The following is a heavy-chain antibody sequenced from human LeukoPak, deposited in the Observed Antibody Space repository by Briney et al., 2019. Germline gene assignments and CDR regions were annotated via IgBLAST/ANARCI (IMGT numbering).Heavy chain of an antibody. Sequence: SETLSLTCTVSGGSISSSSYYWGWIRQPPGKGLEWIGSIYYSGSTYYNPSLKSRVTISVDTSKNQFSLKLGSVTAADTAVYYCARHGPSSGWYGDAFDIWGQGTMVTVSS. D-gene: IGHD6-19*01. CDR2: IYYSGST. J-gene: IGHJ3*02. CDR1: GGSISSSSYY. V-gene: IGHV4-39*01. CDR3: ARHGPSSGWYGDAFDI.